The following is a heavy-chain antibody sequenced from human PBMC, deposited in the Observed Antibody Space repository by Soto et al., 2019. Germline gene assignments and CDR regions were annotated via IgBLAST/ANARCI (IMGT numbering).Heavy chain of an antibody. D-gene: IGHD5-12*01. V-gene: IGHV4-34*01. J-gene: IGHJ3*02. CDR1: GGSFSGYY. CDR2: INHSGST. CDR3: ARGGGWIDAFDI. Sequence: QVQLQQWGAGLLKPSETLSLTCAVYGGSFSGYYWSCIRQPPGKGREWIGEINHSGSTNYNPSLKRRVTISVDTSKNRFSLKLSSVTAADTAVYYCARGGGWIDAFDIWGQGTMVTVSS.